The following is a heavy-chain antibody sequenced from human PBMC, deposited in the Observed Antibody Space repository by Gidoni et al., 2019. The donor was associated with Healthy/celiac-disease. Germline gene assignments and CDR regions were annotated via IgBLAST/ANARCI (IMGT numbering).Heavy chain of an antibody. Sequence: EVQLVESGGGLVKPGGSLRLSCAASGFTCRSYSMNWVRQAPGKGLEWVSAISSSSSNIYYADSVKGRFTISRDNAKNSLYLQMNSLRAEDTAVYYCARDGTDYDFWSGYYNYYYGMDVWGQGTTVTVSS. CDR2: ISSSSSNI. J-gene: IGHJ6*02. CDR1: GFTCRSYS. D-gene: IGHD3-3*01. V-gene: IGHV3-21*01. CDR3: ARDGTDYDFWSGYYNYYYGMDV.